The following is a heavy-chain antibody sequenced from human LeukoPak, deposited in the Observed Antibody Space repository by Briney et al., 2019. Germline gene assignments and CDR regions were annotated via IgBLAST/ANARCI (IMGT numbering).Heavy chain of an antibody. CDR1: GASISFYY. CDR2: IYYSGST. Sequence: TSETLSLTCTVSGASISFYYWTWIRQPPGKGLEWIGYIYYSGSTNYNSSLKSRVTISVDTSKNQVSLKLSSVTAADTAVYYCARTDYYGSGSCFDYWGQGTLVTVSS. J-gene: IGHJ4*02. CDR3: ARTDYYGSGSCFDY. D-gene: IGHD3-10*01. V-gene: IGHV4-59*08.